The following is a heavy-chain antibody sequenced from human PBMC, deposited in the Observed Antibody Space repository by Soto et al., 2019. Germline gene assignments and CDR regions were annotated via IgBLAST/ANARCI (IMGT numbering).Heavy chain of an antibody. V-gene: IGHV3-30*18. J-gene: IGHJ4*02. CDR3: AKGLWRGYYDSSGYLGFGY. CDR2: ISYDGSNK. D-gene: IGHD3-22*01. Sequence: QVQLVESGGGVVQPGRSLRLSCAASGFTFSSYGMHWVRQAPGKGLEWVAVISYDGSNKYYADSVKGRFTISRDNSKNTLYLQMNSLRAEDTTAYYCAKGLWRGYYDSSGYLGFGYWGQGTLVTVSS. CDR1: GFTFSSYG.